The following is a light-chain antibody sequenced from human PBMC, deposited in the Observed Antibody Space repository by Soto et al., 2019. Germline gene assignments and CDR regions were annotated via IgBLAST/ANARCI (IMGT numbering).Light chain of an antibody. V-gene: IGKV1-39*01. CDR2: GAS. Sequence: DIQMAQSPSSLSAAIGDRVTITCRASQSIKNYLNWYQHKPGAAPKLLIFGASNLESGVPSRFSGSGSGTESTISISSLQPEDFATYYCQQGYSTTPITFGQGTRVEIK. J-gene: IGKJ5*01. CDR1: QSIKNY. CDR3: QQGYSTTPIT.